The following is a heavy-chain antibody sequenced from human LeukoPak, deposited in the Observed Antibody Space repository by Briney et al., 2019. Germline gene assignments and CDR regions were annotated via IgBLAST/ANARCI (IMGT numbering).Heavy chain of an antibody. CDR1: GGSFSGYY. CDR3: ARHTPLWIQLWPTPYYFDY. CDR2: IYYSGST. V-gene: IGHV4-39*01. J-gene: IGHJ4*02. Sequence: SETLSLTCAVYGGSFSGYYWGWIRQPPGKGLEWIGSIYYSGSTYYNPSLKSRVTISVDTSKNQFSLKLSSVTAADTAVYYCARHTPLWIQLWPTPYYFDYWGQGTLVTVSS. D-gene: IGHD5-18*01.